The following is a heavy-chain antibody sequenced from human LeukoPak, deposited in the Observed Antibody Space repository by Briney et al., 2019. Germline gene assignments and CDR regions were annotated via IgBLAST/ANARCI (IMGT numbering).Heavy chain of an antibody. J-gene: IGHJ4*02. V-gene: IGHV1-69*06. Sequence: SVKVSCKASGGTFSSCAISWVRQAPGQGLEWMGGIIPIFGTANYAQKFQGRVTITADKSTSTAYMELSSLRSEDTAVYYCARVAPYCSSTSCYFNYWGQGTLVTVSS. D-gene: IGHD2-2*01. CDR1: GGTFSSCA. CDR2: IIPIFGTA. CDR3: ARVAPYCSSTSCYFNY.